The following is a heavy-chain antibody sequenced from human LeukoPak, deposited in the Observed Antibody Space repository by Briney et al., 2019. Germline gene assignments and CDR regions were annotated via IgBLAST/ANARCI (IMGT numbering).Heavy chain of an antibody. D-gene: IGHD6-19*01. V-gene: IGHV3-74*01. CDR1: GFTFSSYA. J-gene: IGHJ4*02. CDR3: ARMLHGYSSGWYDY. CDR2: INSDGSST. Sequence: GGSLRLSCAASGFTFSSYAMSWVRQAPGKGLEWVSRINSDGSSTSYADSVKGRFTISRDNAKNTLYLQMNSLRAEDTAVYYCARMLHGYSSGWYDYWGQGTLVTVSS.